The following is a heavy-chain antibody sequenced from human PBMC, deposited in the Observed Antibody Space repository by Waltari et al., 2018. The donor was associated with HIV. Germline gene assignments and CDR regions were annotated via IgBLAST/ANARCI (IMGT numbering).Heavy chain of an antibody. Sequence: QLQLQESGPGLVKPSETLSLTCTVSGGSISSSSYYWGWIRQPPGKGLEWIGSIYYSGSTYYNPSLKSRVTISVDTSKNQFSLKLSSVTAADTAVYYCARVDGDGYNGTTWGQGTLVTVSS. CDR3: ARVDGDGYNGTT. V-gene: IGHV4-39*07. CDR1: GGSISSSSYY. D-gene: IGHD5-12*01. CDR2: IYYSGST. J-gene: IGHJ4*02.